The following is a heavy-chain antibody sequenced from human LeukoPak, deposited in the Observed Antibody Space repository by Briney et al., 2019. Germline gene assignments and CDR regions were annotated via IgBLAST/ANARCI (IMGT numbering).Heavy chain of an antibody. V-gene: IGHV3-7*04. J-gene: IGHJ1*01. CDR1: GFTFSKSW. Sequence: GGSLRLSCAASGFTFSKSWMNWVRQAPGKGLEWVANIREDGSEKDCVDSVKGRFTISRENAKNSLYLQMNSLRVEDTAVYYCARGGESRALLQHWGQGTLVTVSS. CDR3: ARGGESRALLQH. CDR2: IREDGSEK. D-gene: IGHD3-16*01.